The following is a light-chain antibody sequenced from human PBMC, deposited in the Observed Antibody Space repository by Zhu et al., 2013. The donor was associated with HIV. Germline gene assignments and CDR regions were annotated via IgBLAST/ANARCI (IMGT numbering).Light chain of an antibody. CDR2: WAS. Sequence: DIVMTQSPDSLAVSLGERATINCRSSQSVLYSPNSRDYLAWYQHKPGQPPNLLIYWASARESGVPDRFSGSGSGTDFTLTISSLQAEDVAVYYCQHYYTIPWTFGQGTKVEIK. CDR3: QHYYTIPWT. V-gene: IGKV4-1*01. J-gene: IGKJ1*01. CDR1: QSVLYSPNSRDY.